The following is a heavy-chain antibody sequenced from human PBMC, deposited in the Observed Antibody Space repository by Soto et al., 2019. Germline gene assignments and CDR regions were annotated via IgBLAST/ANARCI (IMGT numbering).Heavy chain of an antibody. CDR3: ASHRTFWPFDY. Sequence: PSETLSLTCTVSGGSISSRGSMSGRSFYWGWTRQPPGKGLEWIASISYSDGSFYNSSLKSRLTISVDTSKNQFSLSLRSVTAADTAVYYCASHRTFWPFDYWGQGTVVTVSS. D-gene: IGHD2-8*01. V-gene: IGHV4-39*01. J-gene: IGHJ4*02. CDR1: GGSISSRGSMSGRSFY. CDR2: ISYSDGS.